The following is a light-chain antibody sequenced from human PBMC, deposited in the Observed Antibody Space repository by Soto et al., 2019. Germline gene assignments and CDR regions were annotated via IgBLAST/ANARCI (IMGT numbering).Light chain of an antibody. CDR2: GAF. Sequence: EIVLTQSPVTLSLSPGERATLSCRASQSVTGSYLAWYQQKPGRAPRLLIYGAFNRAAGIPDRFRGSGSGTDFTLTISSLEPEDFAVYYCQQRTNWRIIFGQGTRLDIK. J-gene: IGKJ5*01. V-gene: IGKV3-11*01. CDR3: QQRTNWRII. CDR1: QSVTGSY.